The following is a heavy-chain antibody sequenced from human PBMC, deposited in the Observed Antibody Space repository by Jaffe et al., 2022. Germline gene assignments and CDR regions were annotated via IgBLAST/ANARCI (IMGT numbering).Heavy chain of an antibody. J-gene: IGHJ3*02. D-gene: IGHD3-10*01. CDR1: GFTFSSYA. CDR3: ANRKTTIYYGSIDAFDI. CDR2: ISGSGGST. Sequence: EVQLLESGGGLVQPGGSLRLSCAASGFTFSSYAMSWVRQAPGKGLEWVSAISGSGGSTYYADSVKGRFTISRDNSKNTLYLQMNSLRAEDTAVYYCANRKTTIYYGSIDAFDIWGQGTMVTVSS. V-gene: IGHV3-23*01.